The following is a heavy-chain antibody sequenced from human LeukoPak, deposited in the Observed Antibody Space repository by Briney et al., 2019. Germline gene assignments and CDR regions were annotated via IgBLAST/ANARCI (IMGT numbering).Heavy chain of an antibody. V-gene: IGHV3-23*01. D-gene: IGHD3-10*01. Sequence: GRSLSLSCAASVFTFSTDAMSGVPDAPGGGLGCVVGTSGSGSSTYYTDSVKSRITISRDNSRNILYLQMHSLRAEDTAVYYCAKGWLKSSMDGFDIWGQGTIVTVSS. CDR1: VFTFSTDA. J-gene: IGHJ3*02. CDR3: AKGWLKSSMDGFDI. CDR2: TSGSGSST.